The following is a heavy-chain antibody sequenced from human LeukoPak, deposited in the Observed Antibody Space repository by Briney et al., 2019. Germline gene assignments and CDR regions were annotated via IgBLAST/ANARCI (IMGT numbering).Heavy chain of an antibody. J-gene: IGHJ5*02. V-gene: IGHV4-39*01. CDR1: GGSISSSSYY. D-gene: IGHD2-15*01. CDR3: ARHRGCSGGSCYHWFDP. CDR2: IYSSGNT. Sequence: SETLSLTRTVSGGSISSSSYYWGWIRQPPGKGLEWIGSIYSSGNTYYSPSLKSRVTISVDTSKNQFSLKLNSVTAADTAVFYCARHRGCSGGSCYHWFDPWGQGVLVTVSS.